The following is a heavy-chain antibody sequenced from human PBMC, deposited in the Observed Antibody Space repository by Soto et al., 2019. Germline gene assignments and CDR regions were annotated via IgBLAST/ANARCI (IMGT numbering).Heavy chain of an antibody. CDR3: AKDSSSWYIGFPVWFDP. CDR2: ISGSGGST. J-gene: IGHJ5*02. D-gene: IGHD6-13*01. Sequence: VGSLRLSCAASGFTFSSYAMSWVRQAPGKGLEWVSAISGSGGSTYYADSVKGRFTISRDNSKNTLYLQMNSLRAEDTAVYYCAKDSSSWYIGFPVWFDPWGQGTLVTVSS. V-gene: IGHV3-23*01. CDR1: GFTFSSYA.